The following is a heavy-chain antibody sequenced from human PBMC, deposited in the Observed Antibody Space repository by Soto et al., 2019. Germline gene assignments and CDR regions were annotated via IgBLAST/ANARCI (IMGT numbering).Heavy chain of an antibody. CDR2: INAGNGNT. J-gene: IGHJ4*02. CDR1: GYTFTDYA. Sequence: GASVKVSCKASGYTFTDYALHWVRQAPGQSLEWMGWINAGNGNTKYSQKVQGRVTITRDTSATTAYMELSSLRSEDTAVYYCARVSGYYLPDYWGQGNLVTVSS. CDR3: ARVSGYYLPDY. D-gene: IGHD6-25*01. V-gene: IGHV1-3*01.